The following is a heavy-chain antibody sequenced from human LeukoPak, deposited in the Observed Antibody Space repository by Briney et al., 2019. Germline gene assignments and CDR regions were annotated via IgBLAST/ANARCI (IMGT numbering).Heavy chain of an antibody. D-gene: IGHD2-15*01. CDR1: GFTFSSYA. Sequence: PGGSLRLSCAASGFTFSSYAMHWVRQAPGEGLEWVAVISYDGSNKYYADSVKGRYTISRDNSKNTLYLQMNSLRAEDTAVYYCARDFGCSGGSCYFIYYYYYGMDVWGKGTTVTVSS. CDR2: ISYDGSNK. V-gene: IGHV3-30*04. CDR3: ARDFGCSGGSCYFIYYYYYGMDV. J-gene: IGHJ6*04.